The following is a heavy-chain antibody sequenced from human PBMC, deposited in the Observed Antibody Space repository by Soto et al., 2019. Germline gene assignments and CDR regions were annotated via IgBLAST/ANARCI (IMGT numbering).Heavy chain of an antibody. J-gene: IGHJ4*02. V-gene: IGHV2-5*01. CDR3: AHSDGGYEIIYFDF. D-gene: IGHD5-12*01. Sequence: QITLQESGPTLVKPTQTLTLTCTFSGFSFTTAGVAVGWIRQTPGGALDWLTLIYYNDDRRFSPSLKNRLTITGDTSKNQVVLSLTNVDPGDTATYFCAHSDGGYEIIYFDFWGQGIPVTVSS. CDR2: IYYNDDR. CDR1: GFSFTTAGVA.